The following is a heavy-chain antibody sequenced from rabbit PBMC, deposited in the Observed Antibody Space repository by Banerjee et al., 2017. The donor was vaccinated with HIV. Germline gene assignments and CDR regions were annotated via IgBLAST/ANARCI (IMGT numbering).Heavy chain of an antibody. Sequence: QEQLEESGGDLVKPEGSLTLTCKASGFSFSNKYVMCWVRQAPGKGLEWIACIRAGSSSDTYYANWAKGRFTISKTSSTTVTLQMTSLTAADTATYFCARAGSGYRQFDLWGQGTLVTVS. CDR1: GFSFSNKYV. CDR3: ARAGSGYRQFDL. J-gene: IGHJ4*01. D-gene: IGHD8-1*01. CDR2: IRAGSSSDT. V-gene: IGHV1S45*01.